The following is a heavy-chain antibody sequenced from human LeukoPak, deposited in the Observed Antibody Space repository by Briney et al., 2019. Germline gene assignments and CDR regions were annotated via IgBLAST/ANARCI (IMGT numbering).Heavy chain of an antibody. CDR2: IVVGSGNT. J-gene: IGHJ3*01. D-gene: IGHD3-22*01. V-gene: IGHV1-58*01. CDR3: AAEAAYYYDSRDAFDV. CDR1: GFTFTSSA. Sequence: SVKVSCKASGFTFTSSAVQWVRQARGQRLEWIGWIVVGSGNTNYAQKFQERVTITRDMSTSLVYMELSSLRSEDTAVYYCAAEAAYYYDSRDAFDVWGQGTMVTVPS.